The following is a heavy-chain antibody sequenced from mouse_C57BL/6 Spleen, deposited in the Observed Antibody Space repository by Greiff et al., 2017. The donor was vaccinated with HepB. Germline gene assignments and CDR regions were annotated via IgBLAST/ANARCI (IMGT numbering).Heavy chain of an antibody. V-gene: IGHV1-15*01. CDR3: TRTTTAEGY. CDR2: IDPETGGT. Sequence: QVQLKQSGAELVRPGASVTLSCKASGYTFTDYEMHWVKQTPVHGLEWIGAIDPETGGTAYNQKFKGKAILTADKSSSTAYMELRSLTSEDSAVYYCTRTTTAEGYWGQGTTLTVSS. J-gene: IGHJ2*01. D-gene: IGHD1-2*01. CDR1: GYTFTDYE.